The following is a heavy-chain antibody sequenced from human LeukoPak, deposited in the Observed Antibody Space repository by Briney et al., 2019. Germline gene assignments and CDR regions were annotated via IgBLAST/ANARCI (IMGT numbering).Heavy chain of an antibody. J-gene: IGHJ6*02. CDR2: IYPGDSDT. Sequence: GESLKLSCKGSGYSFTSYWIGWVRQMPGKGLEWMGIIYPGDSDTRYSPSFQGQVTISADKSISTAYLQWSSLKASDTAMYYCARRGYCSSSSCKLYGMDVWGQGTTVTVSS. V-gene: IGHV5-51*01. D-gene: IGHD2-15*01. CDR3: ARRGYCSSSSCKLYGMDV. CDR1: GYSFTSYW.